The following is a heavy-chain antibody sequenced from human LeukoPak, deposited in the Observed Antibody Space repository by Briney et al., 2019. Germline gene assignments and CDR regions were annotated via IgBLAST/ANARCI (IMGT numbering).Heavy chain of an antibody. D-gene: IGHD2/OR15-2a*01. V-gene: IGHV1-69*13. Sequence: GASVKVSCKASGGTFSSYAISWVRQAPGQGLEWMGGIIPIFGTANYAQKFQGRVTITADESTSTAYMELSSLRSEDTAVYYCARENSGPYYFDYWGQGTLVTVSS. CDR2: IIPIFGTA. CDR3: ARENSGPYYFDY. J-gene: IGHJ4*02. CDR1: GGTFSSYA.